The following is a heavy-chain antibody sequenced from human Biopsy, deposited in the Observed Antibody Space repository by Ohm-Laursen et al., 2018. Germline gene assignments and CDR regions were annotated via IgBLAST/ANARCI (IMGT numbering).Heavy chain of an antibody. CDR3: ARIHCSGGSCYPNAFDM. J-gene: IGHJ3*02. D-gene: IGHD2-15*01. CDR2: ISWNSVGI. CDR1: GFIFDDYA. V-gene: IGHV3-9*01. Sequence: SLRLSCAASGFIFDDYAMHWVRQAPGKGLEWVSGISWNSVGIGYADSVKGRFTISRDNAKNSLYLEMNNLRPEDTALYYCARIHCSGGSCYPNAFDMWGHGTRVTVS.